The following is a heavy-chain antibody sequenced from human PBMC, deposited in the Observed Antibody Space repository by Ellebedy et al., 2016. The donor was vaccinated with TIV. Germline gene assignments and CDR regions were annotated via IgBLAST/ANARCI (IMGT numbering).Heavy chain of an antibody. V-gene: IGHV1-3*01. CDR3: ARGLTMVRGVNYFDY. Sequence: ASVQVSCXASGYTFTSYAMHWVRQAPGQRLEWMGWINAGNGNTKYSQKFQGRVTITRDTSASTAYMELSSLRSEDTAVYYCARGLTMVRGVNYFDYWGQGTLVTVSS. D-gene: IGHD3-10*01. J-gene: IGHJ4*02. CDR2: INAGNGNT. CDR1: GYTFTSYA.